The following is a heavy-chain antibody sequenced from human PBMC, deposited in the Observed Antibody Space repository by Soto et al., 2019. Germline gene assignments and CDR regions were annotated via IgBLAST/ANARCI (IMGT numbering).Heavy chain of an antibody. CDR2: IYHSGST. Sequence: PSETLSLTCAVSGGSISSSNWWSWVRQPPGKGLEWIAEIYHSGSTNYNPSLKSRVTISVDKSKNQFSLKLSSVTAADTAVYYCARTYYYDSSGYLYYFDYWGQGTQVTVSS. CDR3: ARTYYYDSSGYLYYFDY. J-gene: IGHJ4*02. CDR1: GGSISSSNW. V-gene: IGHV4-4*02. D-gene: IGHD3-22*01.